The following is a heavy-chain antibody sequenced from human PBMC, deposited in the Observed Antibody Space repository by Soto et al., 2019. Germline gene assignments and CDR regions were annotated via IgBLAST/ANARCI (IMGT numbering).Heavy chain of an antibody. CDR2: IYSSENT. J-gene: IGHJ6*02. Sequence: SETLSLTCTVSGVSVSSNSYSWGWIRQSPGKGLEWIGTIYSSENTYYNPSLLSRVTISVDTSKNEFSLRLSSVTAADTAVYYCARLNGYCISTNCHGYYGMDVWGQGTTVTVSS. V-gene: IGHV4-39*01. CDR1: GVSVSSNSYS. D-gene: IGHD2-2*03. CDR3: ARLNGYCISTNCHGYYGMDV.